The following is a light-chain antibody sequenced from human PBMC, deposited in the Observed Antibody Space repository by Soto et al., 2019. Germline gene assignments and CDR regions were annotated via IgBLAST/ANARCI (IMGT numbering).Light chain of an antibody. CDR3: QQRRNWPPYT. J-gene: IGKJ2*01. Sequence: EIVLTQSPATLSLSPGERATLSCRASQSVSSYLAWYQQKPGQAPRLLIYDASNRATGIPARFSGSGSGTDFTLPISSLEPEDFAVYYCQQRRNWPPYTFGQWTKLEIK. CDR2: DAS. CDR1: QSVSSY. V-gene: IGKV3-11*01.